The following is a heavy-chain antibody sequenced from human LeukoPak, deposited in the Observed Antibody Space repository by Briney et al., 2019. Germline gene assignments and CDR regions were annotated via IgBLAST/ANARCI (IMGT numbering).Heavy chain of an antibody. CDR3: ARDLRAHVAYYYYGMDV. J-gene: IGHJ6*02. CDR1: GGSISSSNW. V-gene: IGHV4-4*02. D-gene: IGHD5-12*01. Sequence: SETLSLTCAVSGGSISSSNWWSWVRQPPGKGLEWIGEIYHSGSTNYNPSLKSRVTISVDTSKNQFSLKLSSVTAADTAVYYCARDLRAHVAYYYYGMDVWGQGTTVTVSS. CDR2: IYHSGST.